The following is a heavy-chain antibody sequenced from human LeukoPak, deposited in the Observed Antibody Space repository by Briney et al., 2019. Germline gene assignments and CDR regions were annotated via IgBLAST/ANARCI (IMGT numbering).Heavy chain of an antibody. CDR3: ARGGYYYDSSGGAFDI. CDR2: IYSGGST. V-gene: IGHV3-53*05. CDR1: GFTVSSNY. J-gene: IGHJ3*02. D-gene: IGHD3-22*01. Sequence: GGSLRLSCAASGFTVSSNYMSWVRQAPGKGLEWVSVIYSGGSTYYADSVKGRFTISRDNSKNTLYLQMNSLRAEDTAVYYCARGGYYYDSSGGAFDIWGQGTMVTVSS.